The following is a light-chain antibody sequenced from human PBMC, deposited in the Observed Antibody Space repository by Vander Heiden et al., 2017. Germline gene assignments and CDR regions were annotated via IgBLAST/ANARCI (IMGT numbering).Light chain of an antibody. J-gene: IGKJ3*01. V-gene: IGKV4-1*01. CDR3: QQDFSIPFT. CDR1: QSVLYSSNNKNH. CDR2: WTS. Sequence: LVMTQSPESLAVSLGERATINCTSSQSVLYSSNNKNHLAWYQHKPGQPPKLLIYWTSTRESGVPDRFSGSGSGTDFTLTISSLQAEDVAVYYCQQDFSIPFTFGPGTKVEIK.